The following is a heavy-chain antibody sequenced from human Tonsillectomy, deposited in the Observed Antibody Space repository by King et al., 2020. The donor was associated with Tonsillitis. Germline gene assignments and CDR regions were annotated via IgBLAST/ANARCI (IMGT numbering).Heavy chain of an antibody. CDR1: GFTFSSYA. CDR2: ISYDGSNK. J-gene: IGHJ4*02. CDR3: ARDWAGLGVIEYYFDY. D-gene: IGHD2/OR15-2a*01. Sequence: VQLVESGGGVFQPGRSLRLSCAASGFTFSSYAMHWVRQAPGKGLEWVAVISYDGSNKYYADSVKGRFTISRDNSKNTRYLQMNSLRAEDTAVYYCARDWAGLGVIEYYFDYWGQGTLVTVSS. V-gene: IGHV3-30-3*01.